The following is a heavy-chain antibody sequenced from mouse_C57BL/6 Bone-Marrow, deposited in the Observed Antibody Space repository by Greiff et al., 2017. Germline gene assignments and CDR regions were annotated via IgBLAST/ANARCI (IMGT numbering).Heavy chain of an antibody. CDR1: GYTFTSYD. Sequence: VQLQQSGPELVKPGASVKLSCKASGYTFTSYDINWVKQRPGQGLEWIGWIYPRDGSTKYNEKFKGKATLTVDTSSSTAYMELHSLTSGDSAVYFCAKTTVGATGWYCDVWGTGTTVTVSS. CDR2: IYPRDGST. J-gene: IGHJ1*03. V-gene: IGHV1-85*01. CDR3: AKTTVGATGWYCDV. D-gene: IGHD1-1*01.